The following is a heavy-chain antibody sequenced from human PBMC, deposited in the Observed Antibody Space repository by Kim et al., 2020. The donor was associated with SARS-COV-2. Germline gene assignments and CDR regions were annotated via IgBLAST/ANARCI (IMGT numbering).Heavy chain of an antibody. J-gene: IGHJ4*02. CDR3: ARGRLAMVRGVIDY. D-gene: IGHD3-10*01. CDR2: INHSGST. CDR1: GGSFSGYY. Sequence: SETLSLTCAVYGGSFSGYYWSWIRQPPGKGLEWIGEINHSGSTNYNPSLKSRVTISVDTSKNQFSLKLSSVTAADTAVYYCARGRLAMVRGVIDYWGQGTLVTVSS. V-gene: IGHV4-34*01.